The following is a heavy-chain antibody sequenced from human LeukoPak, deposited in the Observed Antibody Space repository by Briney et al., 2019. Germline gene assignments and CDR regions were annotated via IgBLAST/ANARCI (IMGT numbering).Heavy chain of an antibody. Sequence: GESLKISCKGSGYSFTRFWIGWVRQMPGKGLEWMGIIYPGESDTRYSRSFQGQVTISAEKSISTAYLQWSSLKASDTAMYYCAREGPFEYSSSYDYWGQGTLVTVSS. V-gene: IGHV5-51*01. CDR3: AREGPFEYSSSYDY. D-gene: IGHD6-6*01. CDR2: IYPGESDT. J-gene: IGHJ4*02. CDR1: GYSFTRFW.